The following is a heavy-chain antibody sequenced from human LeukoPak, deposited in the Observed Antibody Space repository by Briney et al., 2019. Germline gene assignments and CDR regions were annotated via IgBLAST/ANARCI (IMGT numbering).Heavy chain of an antibody. CDR2: ISGSGGST. CDR3: AKDWGDGYTHGTFDY. CDR1: GFTFSSYA. D-gene: IGHD5-24*01. J-gene: IGHJ4*02. V-gene: IGHV3-23*01. Sequence: GGPLRLSCAASGFTFSSYAMSWVRQAPGKGLEWVSAISGSGGSTYYADSVKGRFTISRDNSKNTLYLQMNSLRAEDTAVYYCAKDWGDGYTHGTFDYWGQGTLVTVSS.